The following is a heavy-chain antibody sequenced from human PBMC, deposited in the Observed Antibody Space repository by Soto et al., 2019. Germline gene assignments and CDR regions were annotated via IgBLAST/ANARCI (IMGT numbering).Heavy chain of an antibody. D-gene: IGHD3-10*01. CDR1: GGSISSGGYF. CDR2: INYSGNT. V-gene: IGHV4-31*03. CDR3: ARDILLWFGELPPRAHDAFDI. Sequence: QVQLQESGPGLVKPSQTLSLTCTVSGGSISSGGYFWSWIRQHPGKGLEWIGDINYSGNTYSNPSLKSRVTISVDTSKNQFSLKLSSVTAADTAVYYCARDILLWFGELPPRAHDAFDIWGQGTMVTVSS. J-gene: IGHJ3*02.